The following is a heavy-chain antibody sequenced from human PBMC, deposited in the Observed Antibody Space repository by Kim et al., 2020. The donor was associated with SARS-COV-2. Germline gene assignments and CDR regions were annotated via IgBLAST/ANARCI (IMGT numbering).Heavy chain of an antibody. V-gene: IGHV3-33*01. CDR3: ARDRISSSPDSFDY. Sequence: ADSVKGRFTISRDNSKNTLYLQMNSLRAEDTAVYYCARDRISSSPDSFDYWGQGTLVTVSS. D-gene: IGHD2-21*01. J-gene: IGHJ4*02.